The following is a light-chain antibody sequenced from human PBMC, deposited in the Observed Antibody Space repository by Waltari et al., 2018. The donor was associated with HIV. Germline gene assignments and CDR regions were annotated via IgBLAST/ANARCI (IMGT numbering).Light chain of an antibody. V-gene: IGLV1-51*01. Sequence: QSVLTQPPSVSAASGQRITISCSGSSSNIANNYVSWYQQFPGTAPKLLFYENFKRPPGNPDRCSGSKSGTSASLAISGLQTADEADYYCGTWDSSLSLWVFGGGTKVTVL. J-gene: IGLJ3*02. CDR2: ENF. CDR3: GTWDSSLSLWV. CDR1: SSNIANNY.